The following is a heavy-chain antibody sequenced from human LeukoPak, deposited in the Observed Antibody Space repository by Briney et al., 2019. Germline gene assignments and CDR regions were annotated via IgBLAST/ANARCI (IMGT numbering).Heavy chain of an antibody. J-gene: IGHJ5*02. CDR2: ISAYNGNT. Sequence: GASVKVFCKASGYTFTSYGISWVRQAPGQGLEWMGWISAYNGNTNYAQKLQGRVSMTTDTSTSTAYMELRSLRSDDTAVYYCARGVVVVPAANAWFDPWGQGTLVTVSS. CDR3: ARGVVVVPAANAWFDP. V-gene: IGHV1-18*01. CDR1: GYTFTSYG. D-gene: IGHD2-2*01.